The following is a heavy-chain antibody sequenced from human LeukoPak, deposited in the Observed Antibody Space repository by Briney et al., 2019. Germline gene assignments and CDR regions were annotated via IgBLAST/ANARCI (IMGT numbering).Heavy chain of an antibody. CDR1: GYSLTNYY. D-gene: IGHD5-12*01. V-gene: IGHV1-46*01. CDR3: ARGAPTTRIGAGRFDY. CDR2: VNPSGGST. J-gene: IGHJ4*02. Sequence: ASVKVSYKAFGYSLTNYYVHCVRQAPGQGLEWMGEVNPSGGSTSYAQKFQGRITVTRDTYTNTVYMDLSSLRSEDTATYYCARGAPTTRIGAGRFDYWGQGSLLTVAS.